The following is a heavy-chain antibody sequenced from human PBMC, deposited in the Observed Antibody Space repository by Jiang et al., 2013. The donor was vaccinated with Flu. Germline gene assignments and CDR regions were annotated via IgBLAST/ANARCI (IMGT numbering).Heavy chain of an antibody. D-gene: IGHD4-17*01. J-gene: IGHJ3*02. CDR3: ARRTVTTPLRGGPLDAFDI. V-gene: IGHV4-34*01. Sequence: EWIGEINHSGSTNYNPSLKSRVTISVDTSKNQFSLKLSSVTAADTAVYYCARRTVTTPLRGGPLDAFDIWGQGTMVTVSS. CDR2: INHSGST.